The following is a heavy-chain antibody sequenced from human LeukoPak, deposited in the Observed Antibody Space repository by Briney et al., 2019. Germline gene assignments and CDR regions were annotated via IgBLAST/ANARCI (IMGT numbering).Heavy chain of an antibody. CDR1: GFTFSSYW. CDR3: ARDQWLDAFDI. V-gene: IGHV3-7*01. J-gene: IGHJ3*02. D-gene: IGHD6-19*01. Sequence: GSLRLSCAASGFTFSSYWMSWVRQAPGKGLEWVANIKQDGSEKYYVDSVKGRFTISRDNAKNSLYPQMNSLRAEDTAVYYCARDQWLDAFDIWGQGTMVTVSS. CDR2: IKQDGSEK.